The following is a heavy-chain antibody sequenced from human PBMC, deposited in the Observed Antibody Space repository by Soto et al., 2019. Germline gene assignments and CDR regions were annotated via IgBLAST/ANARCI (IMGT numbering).Heavy chain of an antibody. J-gene: IGHJ5*02. V-gene: IGHV4-39*01. CDR1: DDSISTSNYY. D-gene: IGHD1-26*01. Sequence: QLQLQESGPRLVKPSETLSLTCSVSDDSISTSNYYWAWVRQPPEMGAEWIGSVDSAWRAYYHPSLKSRVTISADTSEDHLPIHLTSMTAADTSMYYCAKHSQQGRFSWGQGTVVTVSS. CDR2: VDSAWRA. CDR3: AKHSQQGRFS.